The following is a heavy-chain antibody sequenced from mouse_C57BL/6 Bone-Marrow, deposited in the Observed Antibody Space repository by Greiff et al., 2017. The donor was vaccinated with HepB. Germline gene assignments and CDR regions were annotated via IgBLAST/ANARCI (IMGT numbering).Heavy chain of an antibody. D-gene: IGHD2-4*01. CDR3: ARSPMITAPYWYFDV. Sequence: EVHLVESEGGLVQPGSSMKLSCTASGFTFSDYYMAWVRQVPEKGLEWVANINYDGSSTYYLDSLKSRFIISRDNATNILYLQMSSLKSEDTATYYCARSPMITAPYWYFDVWGTGTTVTVSS. CDR1: GFTFSDYY. CDR2: INYDGSST. J-gene: IGHJ1*03. V-gene: IGHV5-16*01.